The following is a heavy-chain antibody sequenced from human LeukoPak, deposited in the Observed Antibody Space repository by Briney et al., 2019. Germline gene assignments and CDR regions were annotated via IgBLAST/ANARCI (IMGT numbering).Heavy chain of an antibody. CDR1: GFTFSSYS. J-gene: IGHJ3*02. CDR3: ARVDYDILTGYYIYAFDI. Sequence: GGSLRLSCAASGFTFSSYSMNWVRQAPGKGLEWVSSISGSSSYIYYADSVKGRFTISRDNAKTSMYLQMNSLRAEDTAVYYCARVDYDILTGYYIYAFDIWGQGTMVTVSS. CDR2: ISGSSSYI. V-gene: IGHV3-21*01. D-gene: IGHD3-9*01.